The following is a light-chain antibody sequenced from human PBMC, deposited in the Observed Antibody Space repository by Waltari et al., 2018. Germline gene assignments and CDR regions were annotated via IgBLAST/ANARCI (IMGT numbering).Light chain of an antibody. CDR1: QSLLHSNGNTY. Sequence: DIVMTQTPLSLPVTPGEPASISCRSSQSLLHSNGNTYLHWYLQKPGQSPRLLIYKVTNRESGVPDRFSGSGSGTDFTLKISRVEPEDVGAYYCMQSTKDPFTFGPRTKVDI. CDR3: MQSTKDPFT. V-gene: IGKV2D-29*02. CDR2: KVT. J-gene: IGKJ3*01.